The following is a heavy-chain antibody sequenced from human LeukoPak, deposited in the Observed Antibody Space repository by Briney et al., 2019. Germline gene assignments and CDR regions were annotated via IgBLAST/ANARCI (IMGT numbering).Heavy chain of an antibody. CDR2: IYYSGST. Sequence: SETLSLTCTVSGGSISSDTDYWSWIRQPPGKGLEWIGYIYYSGSTNYNPSLKSRVTISVDTSKNQFSLKLSSVTAADTAVYYCAVYCSGGSCYGGGFDYWGQGTLVTVSS. V-gene: IGHV4-61*01. CDR3: AVYCSGGSCYGGGFDY. CDR1: GGSISSDTDY. D-gene: IGHD2-15*01. J-gene: IGHJ4*02.